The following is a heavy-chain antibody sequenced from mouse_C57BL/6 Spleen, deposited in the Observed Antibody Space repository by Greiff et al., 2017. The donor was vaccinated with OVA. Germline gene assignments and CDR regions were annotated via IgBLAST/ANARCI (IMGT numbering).Heavy chain of an antibody. Sequence: VQLQQSGPVLVKPGASVKMSCKASGYTFTDYYMNWVKQSHGKSLEWIGVINPYNGGTSYNQKFKGKATLTVDKSSSTAYKELNSLTSEDSAVYYCARADDYDSLNFDYWGQGTTLTVSS. J-gene: IGHJ2*01. V-gene: IGHV1-19*01. CDR3: ARADDYDSLNFDY. D-gene: IGHD2-4*01. CDR2: INPYNGGT. CDR1: GYTFTDYY.